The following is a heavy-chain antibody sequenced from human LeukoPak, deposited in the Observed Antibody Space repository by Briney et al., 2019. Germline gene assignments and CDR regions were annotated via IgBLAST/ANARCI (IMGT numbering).Heavy chain of an antibody. D-gene: IGHD3-10*01. J-gene: IGHJ4*02. Sequence: TGGSLRLSCAASGFTFSNYAMSWVRQAPGKGLEWVSGIGDTSGTTFYADSVKGRFTISRDNSKNTLSLQMNSLRAEDTAVYYCAKDHGAGSYYNHPDYWGQGTLVTVSS. CDR1: GFTFSNYA. CDR3: AKDHGAGSYYNHPDY. V-gene: IGHV3-23*01. CDR2: IGDTSGTT.